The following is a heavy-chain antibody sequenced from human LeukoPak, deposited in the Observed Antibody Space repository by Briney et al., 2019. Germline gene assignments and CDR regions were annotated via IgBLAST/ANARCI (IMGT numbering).Heavy chain of an antibody. D-gene: IGHD3-22*01. J-gene: IGHJ6*02. Sequence: GGAPRLSSAAPGFTLRSYSMKWGRPAPGEGVGGGFYIYNSSSTIYYADSVKGRFTISRDNAKNSLYQQMNSLRAEDTAVYYCARVSYYDSSGYDFYGMDVWGQGTTVTVSS. CDR1: GFTLRSYS. CDR2: IYNSSSTI. CDR3: ARVSYYDSSGYDFYGMDV. V-gene: IGHV3-48*04.